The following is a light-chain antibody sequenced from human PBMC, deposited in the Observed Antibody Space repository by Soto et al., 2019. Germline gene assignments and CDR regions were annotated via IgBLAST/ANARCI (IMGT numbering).Light chain of an antibody. V-gene: IGKV1-33*01. Sequence: DIQMTQSPSSLSASVGDRVTITCQASHDIIHYLNWFQQKPGEAPKLLIFDAFKLETGVPSRFSGSGSGTDFTLTISSLQPEDIATYYCQQYDNLPVTFGGGTKVEIK. CDR3: QQYDNLPVT. CDR1: HDIIHY. CDR2: DAF. J-gene: IGKJ4*01.